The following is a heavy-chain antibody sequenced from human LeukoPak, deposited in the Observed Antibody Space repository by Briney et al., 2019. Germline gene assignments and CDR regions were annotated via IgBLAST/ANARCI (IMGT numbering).Heavy chain of an antibody. D-gene: IGHD2-2*01. V-gene: IGHV3-74*01. J-gene: IGHJ4*02. CDR2: INSDGSST. CDR3: AREKVVVPAAIGY. Sequence: PGGSLRLSCAASGFTFSSYWMHWVRHAPGKGLVWVSRINSDGSSTSYADSVKGRFTISRDNAKNTLYLQMNSLRAEDTAVYYCAREKVVVPAAIGYWGQGTLVTVSS. CDR1: GFTFSSYW.